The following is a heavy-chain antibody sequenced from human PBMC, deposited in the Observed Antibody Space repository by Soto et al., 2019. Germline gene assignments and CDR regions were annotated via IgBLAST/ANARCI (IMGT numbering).Heavy chain of an antibody. V-gene: IGHV3-74*01. D-gene: IGHD1-26*01. J-gene: IGHJ4*02. CDR1: GFTFSSYW. Sequence: GGSLRLSCAASGFTFSSYWMHWVRQAPGKGLVWVSRINSDGSSTSYADSVKGRFTISRDNAKNTLYLQMNSLRPEDTAVYYCARDKIKGAPDYLDSWGQGTLVTSPQ. CDR2: INSDGSST. CDR3: ARDKIKGAPDYLDS.